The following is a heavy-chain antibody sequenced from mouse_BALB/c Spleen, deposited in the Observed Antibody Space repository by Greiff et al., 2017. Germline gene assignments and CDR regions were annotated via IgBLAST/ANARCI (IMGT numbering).Heavy chain of an antibody. CDR1: GFTFSSYY. J-gene: IGHJ2*01. Sequence: EVQRVESGGGLVKLGGSLKLSCAASGFTFSSYYMSWVRQTPEKRLELVAAINSNGGSTYYPDTVKGRFTISRDNAKNTLYLQMSSLKSEDTALYYCARHWDGYPDYWGQGTTLTVSS. V-gene: IGHV5-6-2*01. CDR3: ARHWDGYPDY. CDR2: INSNGGST. D-gene: IGHD2-3*01.